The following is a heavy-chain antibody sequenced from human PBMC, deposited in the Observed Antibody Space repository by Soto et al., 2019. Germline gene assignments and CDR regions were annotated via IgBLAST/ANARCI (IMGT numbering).Heavy chain of an antibody. CDR2: IIPIFGTP. J-gene: IGHJ5*02. CDR1: GGTFSTYT. CDR3: ARGLECRGYCLDKPTWFAP. D-gene: IGHD2-15*01. Sequence: SVKVSCKASGGTFSTYTFSWVRQAPGQGLEWMGRIIPIFGTPYYAQKFQGRVTITADKSTSTVYMELSSLRSDDTAVYFCARGLECRGYCLDKPTWFAPWGQGTLVTVSS. V-gene: IGHV1-69*06.